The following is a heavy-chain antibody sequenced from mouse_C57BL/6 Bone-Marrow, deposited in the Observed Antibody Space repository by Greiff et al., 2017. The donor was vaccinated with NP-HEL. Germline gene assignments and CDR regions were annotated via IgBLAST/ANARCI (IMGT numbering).Heavy chain of an antibody. CDR1: GFTFSNYW. D-gene: IGHD2-1*01. CDR2: IRLKSDNYAT. Sequence: EVKLEESGGGLVQPGGSMKLSCVASGFTFSNYWMNWVRQSPEKGLEWVAQIRLKSDNYATHYAESVKGRFTISRDDSKSSVYLQMNNLRAEDTGIYYCTIYYGNPRDYWGQGTTLTVSS. J-gene: IGHJ2*01. CDR3: TIYYGNPRDY. V-gene: IGHV6-3*01.